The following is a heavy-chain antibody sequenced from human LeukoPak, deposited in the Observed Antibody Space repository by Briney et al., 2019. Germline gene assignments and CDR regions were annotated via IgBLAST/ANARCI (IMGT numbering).Heavy chain of an antibody. Sequence: PSETLSLTCTVSGGSISSSSTYWGWIRQPPGKGLEWIGSIYYSGSTYYNPSLKSRVTISLDTSTNQFSLKLSSVTAADTAVYYCARGPMTTVTRWGQGTLVTVSS. CDR3: ARGPMTTVTR. V-gene: IGHV4-39*07. CDR2: IYYSGST. D-gene: IGHD4-17*01. J-gene: IGHJ4*02. CDR1: GGSISSSSTY.